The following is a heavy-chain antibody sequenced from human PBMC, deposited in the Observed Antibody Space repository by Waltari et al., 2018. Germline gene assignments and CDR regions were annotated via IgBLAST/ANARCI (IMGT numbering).Heavy chain of an antibody. CDR3: AREGIWSLDY. J-gene: IGHJ4*02. CDR2: IKNDGSIT. Sequence: EVQLVESGGGLVQPGGSLRLSCVGSGFTFSSHWMHWVRQAPGKGLEWVERIKNDGSITVYVDSVKGRFTISRDNVKNTVYLQMNSLRAEDTAVYYCAREGIWSLDYWGQGDLVTVSS. V-gene: IGHV3-74*01. CDR1: GFTFSSHW. D-gene: IGHD1-1*01.